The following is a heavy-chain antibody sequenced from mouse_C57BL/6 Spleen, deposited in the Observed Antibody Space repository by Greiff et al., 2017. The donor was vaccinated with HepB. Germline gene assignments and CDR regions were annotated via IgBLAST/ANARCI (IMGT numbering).Heavy chain of an antibody. V-gene: IGHV3-6*01. Sequence: EVQLQQSGPGLVKPSQSLSLTCSVTGYSITSGYYWNWIRQFPGNKLEWMGYISYDGSNNYNPSLKNRISITRDTSKNQFFLKLNSVTTEDTATYYCAADLGYFDYWGQGTTLTVSS. CDR3: AADLGYFDY. CDR1: GYSITSGYY. J-gene: IGHJ2*01. CDR2: ISYDGSN. D-gene: IGHD4-1*01.